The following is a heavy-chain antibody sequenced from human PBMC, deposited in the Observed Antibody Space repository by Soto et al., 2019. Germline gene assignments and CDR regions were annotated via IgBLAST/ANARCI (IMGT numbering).Heavy chain of an antibody. Sequence: ASVKVSCKASDYTFSSYGIIWVRQAPGQGLEWMGWVSAYNGNTNYAQKFQGRVTMTTDTSTSTAYMELRSLRSDDTAVYYCARGHYDILTGQNNYYYYGLDVWGQGTTVTVFS. CDR1: DYTFSSYG. V-gene: IGHV1-18*01. D-gene: IGHD3-9*01. CDR3: ARGHYDILTGQNNYYYYGLDV. CDR2: VSAYNGNT. J-gene: IGHJ6*02.